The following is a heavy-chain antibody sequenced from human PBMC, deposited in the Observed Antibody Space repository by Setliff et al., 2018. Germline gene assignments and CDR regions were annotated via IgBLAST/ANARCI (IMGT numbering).Heavy chain of an antibody. Sequence: RLSXXASGHNXXXXXMXXGGQATGKGLEWVANINQDGSQKYYVDSXXGRFTXSRDSARNSLYLHMNSLRDEDTXVYFCARDKDHIRGFDYWGRGALVTVSS. CDR1: GHNXXXXX. J-gene: IGHJ4*02. CDR3: ARDKDHIRGFDY. V-gene: IGHV3-7*03. CDR2: INQDGSQK. D-gene: IGHD3-10*01.